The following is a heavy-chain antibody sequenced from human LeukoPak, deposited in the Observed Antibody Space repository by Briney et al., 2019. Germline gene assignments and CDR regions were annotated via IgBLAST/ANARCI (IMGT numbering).Heavy chain of an antibody. CDR3: VKDLRDYCSSTSCYTFDY. Sequence: GGSLRLSCAASGFTFSRYWMHWVRQAPGKGLVWVSRINNDGSDTSYADSVKGRFTISRDNSKNTLYLQMSSLRAGDTAVYYCVKDLRDYCSSTSCYTFDYWGQGTLVTVSS. J-gene: IGHJ4*02. CDR2: INNDGSDT. D-gene: IGHD2-2*02. CDR1: GFTFSRYW. V-gene: IGHV3-74*01.